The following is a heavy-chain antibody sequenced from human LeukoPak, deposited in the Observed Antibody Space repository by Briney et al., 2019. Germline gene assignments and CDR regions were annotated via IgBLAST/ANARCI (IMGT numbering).Heavy chain of an antibody. Sequence: ASVKVSCKASGGTFSRFSINWLRQAPGQGLEWMGGVIPMFGRTDYAQKFQGRVTITADESTSTVYMELSSLRSDDTAVYYCARAEYYDYVWGSYRFPQGLWGQGTLVTVSS. CDR1: GGTFSRFS. J-gene: IGHJ4*02. D-gene: IGHD3-16*02. CDR2: VIPMFGRT. CDR3: ARAEYYDYVWGSYRFPQGL. V-gene: IGHV1-69*13.